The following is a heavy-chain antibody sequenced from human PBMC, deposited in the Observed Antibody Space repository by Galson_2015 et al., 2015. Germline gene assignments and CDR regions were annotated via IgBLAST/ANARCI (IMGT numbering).Heavy chain of an antibody. J-gene: IGHJ4*02. CDR1: GFTFSSYA. CDR3: AKSTMITFGGVTEIGY. D-gene: IGHD3-16*01. V-gene: IGHV3-23*01. CDR2: ISGSGGST. Sequence: SLRLSCAASGFTFSSYAMSWVRQAPGKGLEWVSAISGSGGSTYYADSVKGRFTISRDNSKNTLYLQMNSLRAEDTAVYYCAKSTMITFGGVTEIGYWGQGTLVTVSS.